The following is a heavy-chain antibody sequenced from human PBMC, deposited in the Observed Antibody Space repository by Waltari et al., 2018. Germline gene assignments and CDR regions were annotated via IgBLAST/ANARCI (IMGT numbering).Heavy chain of an antibody. D-gene: IGHD6-13*01. CDR1: GYSISSGYY. CDR2: IYHSGRT. Sequence: QVQLQESGPGLVKPSETLSLTCAVSGYSISSGYYWGWIRQPPGKGLEWIGSIYHSGRTYYNPPLKSRVTISVDTSKNQFSLKLSSVTAADTAVYYCARGSPTAAAGTFDYWGQGTLVTVSS. V-gene: IGHV4-38-2*01. J-gene: IGHJ4*02. CDR3: ARGSPTAAAGTFDY.